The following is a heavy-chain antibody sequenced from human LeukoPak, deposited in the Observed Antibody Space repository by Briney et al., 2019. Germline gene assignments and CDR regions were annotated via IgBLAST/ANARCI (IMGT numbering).Heavy chain of an antibody. V-gene: IGHV3-33*08. CDR1: GFTFSSYG. J-gene: IGHJ6*02. Sequence: GGSLRLSCAASGFTFSSYGMHWVRQAPGKGLEWVAVIWYDGSNKYYADSVKGRFTISRDNSKNTLYLQMNSLRAEDTAVYYRARDLPLYSSGVNYYYYYYGMDVWGQGTTVTVSS. CDR2: IWYDGSNK. CDR3: ARDLPLYSSGVNYYYYYYGMDV. D-gene: IGHD6-19*01.